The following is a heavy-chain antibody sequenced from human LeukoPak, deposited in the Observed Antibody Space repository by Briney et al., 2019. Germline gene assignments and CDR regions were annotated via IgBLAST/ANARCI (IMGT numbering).Heavy chain of an antibody. CDR1: GGSVSSSSYF. CDR3: ARLITIASSGPYFDY. Sequence: PSETLCLTCTVSGGSVSSSSYFWGWIRQPPGKGLEWIGSIYYSGSTYYNPSLKSRVIISVDTSKNQFSLNLSPVTAADTAVYYCARLITIASSGPYFDYWGQGTLVTVSS. J-gene: IGHJ4*02. CDR2: IYYSGST. V-gene: IGHV4-39*01. D-gene: IGHD6-13*01.